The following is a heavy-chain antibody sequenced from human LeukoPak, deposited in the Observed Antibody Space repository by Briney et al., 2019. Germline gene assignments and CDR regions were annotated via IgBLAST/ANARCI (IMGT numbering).Heavy chain of an antibody. V-gene: IGHV5-51*01. Sequence: LGESLKISCKGSGYSFTSYWIGWVRQMPGKGLEWMGIIYPGDSDTKYNTSFQGQVTISADKSITTAYLQWSSLKASDSAIYYCARLIGGPARPGFDYWGQGTLVTVSS. CDR2: IYPGDSDT. J-gene: IGHJ4*02. D-gene: IGHD6-6*01. CDR3: ARLIGGPARPGFDY. CDR1: GYSFTSYW.